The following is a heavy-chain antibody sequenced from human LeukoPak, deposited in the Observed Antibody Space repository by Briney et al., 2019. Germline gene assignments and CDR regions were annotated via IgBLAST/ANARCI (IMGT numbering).Heavy chain of an antibody. CDR3: HGNSGYGLFDY. D-gene: IGHD5-12*01. CDR2: IKQDGSEK. Sequence: GGSLRLSCAASGFTFSSYWMSWVRQAPGKGLEWVANIKQDGSEKYYVDSVKGRFTISRDNAKNSLYLQMNSLRAEDTAVYYCHGNSGYGLFDYWGQGTLVTVSS. CDR1: GFTFSSYW. V-gene: IGHV3-7*03. J-gene: IGHJ4*02.